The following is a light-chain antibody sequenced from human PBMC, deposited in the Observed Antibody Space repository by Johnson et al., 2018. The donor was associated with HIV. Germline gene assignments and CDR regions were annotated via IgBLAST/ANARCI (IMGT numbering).Light chain of an antibody. CDR3: GTWDSSLSAGF. Sequence: QSVLTQPPSVSAAPGQKVTISCSGSSSNIGNNYVSWYQQLPGTAPKLLIYDNNKRPSGIPDRFSGSKSGTSATLALTGLQPGDEADYYCGTWDSSLSAGFFGTGTKVTVL. J-gene: IGLJ1*01. CDR2: DNN. CDR1: SSNIGNNY. V-gene: IGLV1-51*01.